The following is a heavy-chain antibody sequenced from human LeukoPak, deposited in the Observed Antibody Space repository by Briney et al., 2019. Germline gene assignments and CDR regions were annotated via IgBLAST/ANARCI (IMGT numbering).Heavy chain of an antibody. CDR3: ARGGERITMIVVAKSYDY. CDR1: GGSISSYY. Sequence: PSETLSLTCTVSGGSISSYYWSWIRQPPGKGLEWIGYIYYSGSTNYNPSLKSRVTISVDTSKNQFSLKLSSVTAADTAVYYCARGGERITMIVVAKSYDYWGQGTLVTVSP. V-gene: IGHV4-59*12. CDR2: IYYSGST. D-gene: IGHD3-22*01. J-gene: IGHJ4*02.